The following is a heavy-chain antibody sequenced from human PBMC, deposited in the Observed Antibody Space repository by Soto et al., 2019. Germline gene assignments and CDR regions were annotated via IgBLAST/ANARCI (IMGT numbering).Heavy chain of an antibody. Sequence: RLSCAASGFTFSSYAMSWVRQAPGKGLGWVSGISGSGGSTYYADSVKGRFTISRDNSKSTLYLQVNSLRVEDTAVYYCAKISSRFSGDLWGQGTMVTVSS. J-gene: IGHJ3*01. CDR1: GFTFSSYA. V-gene: IGHV3-23*01. D-gene: IGHD6-13*01. CDR2: ISGSGGST. CDR3: AKISSRFSGDL.